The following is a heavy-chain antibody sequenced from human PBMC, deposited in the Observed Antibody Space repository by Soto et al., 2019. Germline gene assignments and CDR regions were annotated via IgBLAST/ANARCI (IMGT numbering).Heavy chain of an antibody. CDR2: IKQDGSEK. CDR3: AREDYDILTGVYYGMDV. V-gene: IGHV3-7*05. D-gene: IGHD3-9*01. Sequence: GGSLRLSCAASGFTFSSYWMSWVRQAPGKGLEWVANIKQDGSEKYYVDSVKGRFTISRDNAKNSLYPQMNSLRAEDTAVYYCAREDYDILTGVYYGMDVWGQGTTVTVSS. CDR1: GFTFSSYW. J-gene: IGHJ6*02.